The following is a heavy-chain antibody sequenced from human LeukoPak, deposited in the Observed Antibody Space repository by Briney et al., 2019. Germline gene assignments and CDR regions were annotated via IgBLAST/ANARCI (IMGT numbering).Heavy chain of an antibody. J-gene: IGHJ3*02. CDR1: GYTFTSYD. Sequence: ASVKVSCKASGYTFTSYDIHWVRQATGQGLEWMGWMNPNSGNTGYAQKFQGRVTMTRNTSISTAYMELSSLRSEDTAVYYCARARTARYDAFDIWGQGTMVTVSS. CDR2: MNPNSGNT. D-gene: IGHD1-1*01. V-gene: IGHV1-8*01. CDR3: ARARTARYDAFDI.